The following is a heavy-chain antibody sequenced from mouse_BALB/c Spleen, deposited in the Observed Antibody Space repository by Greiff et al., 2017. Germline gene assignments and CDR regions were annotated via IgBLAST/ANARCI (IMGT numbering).Heavy chain of an antibody. Sequence: EVQGVESGPGLVKPSQSLSLTCTVTGYSITSDYAWNWIRQFPGNKLEWMGYVSYSGSTSYNPSLKSRISITRDTSKNQFFLQLNSVTTEDTATYYCASDGYPLYYYAMDYWGQGTSVTVSS. CDR1: GYSITSDYA. CDR2: VSYSGST. J-gene: IGHJ4*01. V-gene: IGHV3-2*02. CDR3: ASDGYPLYYYAMDY. D-gene: IGHD2-3*01.